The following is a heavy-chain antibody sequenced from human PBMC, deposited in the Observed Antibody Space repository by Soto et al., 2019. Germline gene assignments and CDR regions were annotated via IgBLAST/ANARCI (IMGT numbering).Heavy chain of an antibody. CDR3: ARVGRDGYNRGYFDY. V-gene: IGHV4-31*03. J-gene: IGHJ4*02. Sequence: QVQLQESGPGLVKPSQTLSLTCTVSGGSISSSGYYWSWIRQHPGKGLEWIGYIYYSGSTFYNPSLKSRVTISVDTSNNQFSLNLSSVTAADTAVYYCARVGRDGYNRGYFDYWGQGTLVTVSS. D-gene: IGHD5-12*01. CDR1: GGSISSSGYY. CDR2: IYYSGST.